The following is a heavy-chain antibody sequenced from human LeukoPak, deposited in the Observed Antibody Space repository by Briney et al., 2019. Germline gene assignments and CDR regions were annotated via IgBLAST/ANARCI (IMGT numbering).Heavy chain of an antibody. CDR1: GYTFTSYG. CDR3: ARGRSSSWYYYDSSGYYYSD. D-gene: IGHD3-22*01. J-gene: IGHJ4*02. CDR2: IIPILGIA. V-gene: IGHV1-69*04. Sequence: SVKVSCKASGYTFTSYGISWVRQAPGQGLEWMGRIIPILGIANYAQKFQGRVTITADKSTSTAYMELSSLRSEDTAVYYCARGRSSSWYYYDSSGYYYSDWGQGTLVTVSS.